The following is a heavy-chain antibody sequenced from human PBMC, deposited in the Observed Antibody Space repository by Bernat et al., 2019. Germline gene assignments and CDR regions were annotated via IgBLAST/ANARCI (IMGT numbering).Heavy chain of an antibody. CDR3: ARGDGPDHWLIDY. V-gene: IGHV1-3*04. Sequence: QVQLEQSGAEVKKPGASVKVSCKTSGYSFTSFAIHWARQAPGQRLEWLGVINSGSDDIRYPQKFRGRVTISGDTFASTSYMELSSLTSEDTAVYYCARGDGPDHWLIDYWGQGTLVTVSS. J-gene: IGHJ4*02. CDR2: INSGSDDI. CDR1: GYSFTSFA. D-gene: IGHD3-10*01.